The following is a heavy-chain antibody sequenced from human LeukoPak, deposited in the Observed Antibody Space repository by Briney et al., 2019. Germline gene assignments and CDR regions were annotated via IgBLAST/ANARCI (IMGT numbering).Heavy chain of an antibody. V-gene: IGHV1-2*02. CDR2: INPNSGGT. D-gene: IGHD6-6*01. Sequence: ASVKVSCKASGYTFTGYYMHWVRQAPGQGLEWMGWINPNSGGTNYAQKFQGRVTMTRDTSISTAYMELSRLRSGDTAVYYCARFPFIAARPGFDYWGQGTLVTVSS. CDR3: ARFPFIAARPGFDY. CDR1: GYTFTGYY. J-gene: IGHJ4*02.